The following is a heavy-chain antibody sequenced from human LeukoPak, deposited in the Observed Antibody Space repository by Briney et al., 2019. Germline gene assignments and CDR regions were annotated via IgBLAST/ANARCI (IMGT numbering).Heavy chain of an antibody. Sequence: SETLSLTCAVYGGSFSGYYWSWIRQPPGKGLEWIGEINHSGSTNYNPSHKSRVTISVDTSKNQFSLKLSSVTAADTAVYYCARCPVWARYFQHWGQGTLVTVSS. CDR1: GGSFSGYY. D-gene: IGHD2-8*01. CDR2: INHSGST. CDR3: ARCPVWARYFQH. V-gene: IGHV4-34*01. J-gene: IGHJ1*01.